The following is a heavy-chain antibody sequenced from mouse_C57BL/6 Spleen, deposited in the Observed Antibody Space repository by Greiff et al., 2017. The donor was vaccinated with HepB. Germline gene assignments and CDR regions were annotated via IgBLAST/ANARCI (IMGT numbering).Heavy chain of an antibody. CDR3: ARPGGRYWYFDV. CDR2: IDPSDSET. J-gene: IGHJ1*03. Sequence: QVQLQQPGAELVRPGSSVKLSCKASGYTFTSYWMHWVKQRPIQGLEWIGNIDPSDSETHYNQKFKDKATLTVDKSSSTAYMQLSSLTSEDSAVYYWARPGGRYWYFDVWGTGTTLTVSS. CDR1: GYTFTSYW. V-gene: IGHV1-52*01.